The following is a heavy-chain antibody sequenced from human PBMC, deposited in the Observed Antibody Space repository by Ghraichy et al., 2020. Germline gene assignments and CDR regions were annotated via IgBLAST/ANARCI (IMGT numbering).Heavy chain of an antibody. V-gene: IGHV3-23*01. D-gene: IGHD6-19*01. J-gene: IGHJ4*02. CDR1: GFTFSSYA. CDR3: AKDRSGWRDVQDY. Sequence: GESLNISCAASGFTFSSYAMSWVRQAPGKGLEWVSAISGSGGSTYYADSVKGRFTISRDNSKNTLYLQMNSLRAEDTAVYYCAKDRSGWRDVQDYWGQGTLVTVSS. CDR2: ISGSGGST.